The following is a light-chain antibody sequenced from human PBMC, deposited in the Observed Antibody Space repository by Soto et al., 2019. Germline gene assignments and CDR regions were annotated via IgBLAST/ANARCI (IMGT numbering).Light chain of an antibody. CDR2: DVS. V-gene: IGLV2-14*03. Sequence: QSALTQPASVSGSPGQSITISCSGTSSDIGGYNSVSWYHHHPGKAPKLIIYDVSYRPSGVSDRFSGSRSGNTASLTISGLQAEDEADYYCSSYSSGATLILFGGGTKLTVL. J-gene: IGLJ2*01. CDR1: SSDIGGYNS. CDR3: SSYSSGATLIL.